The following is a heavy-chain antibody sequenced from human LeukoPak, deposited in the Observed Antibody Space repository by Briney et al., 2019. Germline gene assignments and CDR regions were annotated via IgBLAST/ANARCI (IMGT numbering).Heavy chain of an antibody. V-gene: IGHV1-69*13. CDR2: IIPVFGTA. Sequence: SVKVSCKASGGTFSSYAISWVRQAPGQGLEWMGGIIPVFGTANYAQKFQGRVTITADESTSTAYMELSSLRSEDTAVYYCARELREHTSLGFDLWGRGTLVTVSS. CDR3: ARELREHTSLGFDL. J-gene: IGHJ2*01. CDR1: GGTFSSYA. D-gene: IGHD1/OR15-1a*01.